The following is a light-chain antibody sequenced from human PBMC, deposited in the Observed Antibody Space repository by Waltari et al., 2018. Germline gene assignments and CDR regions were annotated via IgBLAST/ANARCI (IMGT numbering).Light chain of an antibody. CDR2: HVS. CDR1: SSDVAGHTQ. J-gene: IGLJ1*01. CDR3: CSYAGSYTYV. V-gene: IGLV2-11*01. Sequence: QSALTQPRSVSGSPGQSATISCSATSSDVAGHTQVPWYQQHTGKAPKLMVYHVSKRPSGVPDRFSGSKSGNTASLTISGLQAEDEADYYCCSYAGSYTYVFGTGTKVTVL.